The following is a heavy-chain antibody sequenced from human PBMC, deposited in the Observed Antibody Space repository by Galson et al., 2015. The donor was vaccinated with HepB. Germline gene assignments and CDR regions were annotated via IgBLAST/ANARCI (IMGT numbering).Heavy chain of an antibody. J-gene: IGHJ5*02. Sequence: SCKASGYIFTRYAMNWVRQAPGQGLEWMGWINTNTGNPTYAQGFTRRFVFSLDTSDSTAYLQINTLEAEDTAVYYCAREDFCSTTTCYARWFDPWGQGTLVTVSS. CDR1: GYIFTRYA. V-gene: IGHV7-4-1*02. CDR2: INTNTGNP. CDR3: AREDFCSTTTCYARWFDP. D-gene: IGHD2-2*01.